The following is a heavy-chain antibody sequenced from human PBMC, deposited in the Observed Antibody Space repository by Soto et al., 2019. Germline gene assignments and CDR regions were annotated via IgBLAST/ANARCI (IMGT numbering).Heavy chain of an antibody. CDR2: IYYSGST. J-gene: IGHJ4*02. V-gene: IGHV4-39*01. D-gene: IGHD4-17*01. CDR3: ARHGDDYGDYVSGYFDY. CDR1: GGSSSSSSYY. Sequence: ETLSLTCTVSGGSSSSSSYYWGWIRQPQGKGLEWIGSIYYSGSTYYNPSLKSRVTISVDTSKNQFSLKLSSVTAADTAVYYCARHGDDYGDYVSGYFDYWGQGTQVTVSS.